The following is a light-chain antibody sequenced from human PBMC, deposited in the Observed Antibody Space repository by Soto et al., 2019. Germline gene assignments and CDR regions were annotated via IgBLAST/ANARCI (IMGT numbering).Light chain of an antibody. Sequence: QLVLTQPASVSGSLGQSITISCTGTSNDVGSYNHVSWYQQHPGKVPKVMIYEVNKRPSGVSNRFSGSKSGNTASLTISGLQAEDEADYYCCSFAGSPMWVLGGGTKLTVL. CDR1: SNDVGSYNH. CDR3: CSFAGSPMWV. V-gene: IGLV2-23*02. J-gene: IGLJ3*02. CDR2: EVN.